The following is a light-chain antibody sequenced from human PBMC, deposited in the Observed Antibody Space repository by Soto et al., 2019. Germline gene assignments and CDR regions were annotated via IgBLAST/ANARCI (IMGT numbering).Light chain of an antibody. CDR3: CSYAGSTTYVV. Sequence: QSALAQPACVSGSPGQSITISCTGTSGFVGSFSLVSWYQQHPGKAPKVMISEDSKRPSGVSSRFSGSKSGNTASLTISGLQAEDEADYYCCSYAGSTTYVVFGGGTKLTVL. J-gene: IGLJ2*01. CDR1: SGFVGSFSL. V-gene: IGLV2-23*01. CDR2: EDS.